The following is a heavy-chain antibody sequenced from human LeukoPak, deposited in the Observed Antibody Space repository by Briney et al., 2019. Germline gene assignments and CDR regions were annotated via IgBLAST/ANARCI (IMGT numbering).Heavy chain of an antibody. Sequence: PGGSLRLSCAASGFTFSSYAMSWVRQAPGKGLEWVSAISGSGSSTYYADSVKGRFTISRDNSKNTLHLQMNGLRAEDTAVYYCAKGIGIYYYYGMDVWGHGTTVTVSS. CDR2: ISGSGSST. J-gene: IGHJ6*02. V-gene: IGHV3-23*01. D-gene: IGHD1-14*01. CDR3: AKGIGIYYYYGMDV. CDR1: GFTFSSYA.